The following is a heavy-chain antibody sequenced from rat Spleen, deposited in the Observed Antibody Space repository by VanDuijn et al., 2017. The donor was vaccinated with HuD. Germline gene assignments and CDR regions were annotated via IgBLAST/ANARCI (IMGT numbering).Heavy chain of an antibody. CDR2: INSAGST. V-gene: IGHV3-3*01. CDR3: ARCGYSDWFAY. J-gene: IGHJ3*01. CDR1: GYSITSNY. Sequence: EVQLQESGPGLVKPSQSLSLTCSVTGYSITSNYWGWIRKFPGNKLEWMGYINSAGSTNYNPPLKSQISITRDTSKNQFFLQVNSVTTEDTATYYCARCGYSDWFAYWGQGTLVTVSS. D-gene: IGHD1-1*01.